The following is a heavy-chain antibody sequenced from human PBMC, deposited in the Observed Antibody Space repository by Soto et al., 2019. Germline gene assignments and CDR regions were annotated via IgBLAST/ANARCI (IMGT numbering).Heavy chain of an antibody. D-gene: IGHD7-27*01. Sequence: ASVKVSCKASGYTFTGYYMHWVRQAPGQGLEWMGWINPNSGGTNYAQKFQGWVTMTRDTSISTAYMELSRLRSDDTAVYYCARAKLTGDYYYYMDVWGKGTTVTVSS. CDR1: GYTFTGYY. CDR2: INPNSGGT. CDR3: ARAKLTGDYYYYMDV. J-gene: IGHJ6*03. V-gene: IGHV1-2*04.